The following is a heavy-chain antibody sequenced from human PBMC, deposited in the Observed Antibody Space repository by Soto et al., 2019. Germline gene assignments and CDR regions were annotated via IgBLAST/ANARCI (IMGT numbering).Heavy chain of an antibody. D-gene: IGHD3-10*01. CDR3: AIGFGWFGHYYYYGMDV. Sequence: SETLSLTCTVSGGSISSGDYYWSWIRQPPGKGLEWIGYIYYSGSTYYNPSLKSRVTISVDTSKNQFSLKLSSVTAADTAVYYCAIGFGWFGHYYYYGMDVWGQGTTVTVSS. CDR1: GGSISSGDYY. V-gene: IGHV4-30-4*01. J-gene: IGHJ6*02. CDR2: IYYSGST.